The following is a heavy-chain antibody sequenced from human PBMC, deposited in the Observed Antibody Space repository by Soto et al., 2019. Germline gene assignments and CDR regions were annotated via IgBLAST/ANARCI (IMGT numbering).Heavy chain of an antibody. CDR1: GFTFTSSS. V-gene: IGHV1-58*01. CDR2: IGVGSGNR. CDR3: AKGHSSGYYYNWFDP. Sequence: PPASVKVPCKASGFTFTSSSVQCVRQARGQRLEWIGWIGVGSGNRHYAQKFQERVTITRDMSTNTAHMELSSLRAEDTAVYYCAKGHSSGYYYNWFDPWGQGTLVTVSS. D-gene: IGHD3-22*01. J-gene: IGHJ5*02.